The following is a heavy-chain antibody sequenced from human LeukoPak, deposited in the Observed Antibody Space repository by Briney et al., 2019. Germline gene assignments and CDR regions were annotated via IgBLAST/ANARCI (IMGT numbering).Heavy chain of an antibody. D-gene: IGHD6-19*01. J-gene: IGHJ4*02. CDR1: GFRFDDYG. V-gene: IGHV3-9*01. CDR2: ISWSGTTT. Sequence: GRSLRLSCVVSGFRFDDYGMHWVRQAPGKGLEWVSGISWSGTTTGYADSVKGRFTITRDSAKNSLYLQMDSLRVEDTALYYCAKDHSIAVAGTIDYWGQGTLVTVSS. CDR3: AKDHSIAVAGTIDY.